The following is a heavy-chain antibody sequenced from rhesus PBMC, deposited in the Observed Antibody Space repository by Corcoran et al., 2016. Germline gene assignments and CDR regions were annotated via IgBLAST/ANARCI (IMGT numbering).Heavy chain of an antibody. CDR1: GGPFTPYW. CDR2: VKGNTGNT. CDR3: ARYAGWSSWSPGFDL. V-gene: IGHV4-80*01. D-gene: IGHD2-15*01. J-gene: IGHJ3*01. Sequence: QMQLQESGPGLVKPSDTLSLTCAVSGGPFTPYWWTWIRQSPGKELEWVGEVKGNTGNTKYNPPLKRRVSLSKDASNRHFSLKLNSVTAADTAIYYCARYAGWSSWSPGFDLWGQGLRVIVSS.